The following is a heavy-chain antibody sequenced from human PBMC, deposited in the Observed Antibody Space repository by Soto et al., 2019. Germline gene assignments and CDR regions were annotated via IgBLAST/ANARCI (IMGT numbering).Heavy chain of an antibody. Sequence: EVQLLESGGGLVQPGGSLRLSCAASGFTFSSYAMSWVRRAPGKGLEWVSGISGSGGNIYYADSVKGRFTTSRDNSKNTLHLQMSSLRAEDTAVYYCANYGTVTTVLNAYWGQGTLVTVSS. J-gene: IGHJ4*02. CDR3: ANYGTVTTVLNAY. CDR2: ISGSGGNI. D-gene: IGHD4-17*01. CDR1: GFTFSSYA. V-gene: IGHV3-23*01.